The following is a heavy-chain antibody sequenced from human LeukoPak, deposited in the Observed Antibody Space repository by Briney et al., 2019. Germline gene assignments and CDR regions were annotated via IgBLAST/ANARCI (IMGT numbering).Heavy chain of an antibody. CDR1: GFTFSTFG. V-gene: IGHV3-30*02. Sequence: HPGGSLRLSCTASGFTFSTFGMHWVRQAPGKGLEWVAFIRSDGSNKYNADSVKGRFTISRDNSKNTLYLQMNSLRDEDTAVYYCAKDRSNGAVDYWGQGTLATSSS. CDR2: IRSDGSNK. J-gene: IGHJ4*02. CDR3: AKDRSNGAVDY. D-gene: IGHD3-10*01.